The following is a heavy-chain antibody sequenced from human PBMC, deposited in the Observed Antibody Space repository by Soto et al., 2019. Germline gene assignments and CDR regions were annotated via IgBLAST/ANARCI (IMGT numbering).Heavy chain of an antibody. D-gene: IGHD3-22*01. CDR3: ASIPRRGYSDGIDY. V-gene: IGHV4-31*03. CDR1: GASISSGTSY. CDR2: IYFTGAT. J-gene: IGHJ4*02. Sequence: QVQLQESGPGLVKPSQTLSLTCNVSGASISSGTSYWTWIRQHPGEGLEWIGHIYFTGATYSNPSLRSRRTMSVDTSKNQFSLKLTSVTAADTATYYCASIPRRGYSDGIDYWGQGTLVTVSS.